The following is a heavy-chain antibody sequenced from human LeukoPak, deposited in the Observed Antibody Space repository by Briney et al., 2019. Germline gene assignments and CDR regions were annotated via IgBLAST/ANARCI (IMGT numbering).Heavy chain of an antibody. CDR3: ARNRWELRVFDY. CDR2: IYTSTNN. Sequence: SETLSLTCTVSGASISSYYWSWIRQPAGKGLEWIGRIYTSTNNNYNPSFEGRVTMSVDTSKNQFSLKLTSVTAADTAVYYCARNRWELRVFDYWGQGTLVTVSS. J-gene: IGHJ4*02. CDR1: GASISSYY. D-gene: IGHD1-26*01. V-gene: IGHV4-4*07.